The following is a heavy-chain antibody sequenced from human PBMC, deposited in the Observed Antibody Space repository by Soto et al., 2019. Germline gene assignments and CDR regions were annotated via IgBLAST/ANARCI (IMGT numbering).Heavy chain of an antibody. Sequence: PGGSLRLSCAASRFTFSTYGMNWVRQAPGKGLEWVSYISTSGSTVYYADSVKGRFTISRDNTRNSLYLQMNSLRDEDTALYYCVRYCSTTLCNGVATRTFDSWGQGTLVTVSS. CDR2: ISTSGSTV. D-gene: IGHD2-2*01. V-gene: IGHV3-48*03. J-gene: IGHJ4*02. CDR1: RFTFSTYG. CDR3: VRYCSTTLCNGVATRTFDS.